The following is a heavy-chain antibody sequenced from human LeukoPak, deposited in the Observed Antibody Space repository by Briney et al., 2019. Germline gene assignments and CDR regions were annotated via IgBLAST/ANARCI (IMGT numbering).Heavy chain of an antibody. CDR2: ISAYNKR. CDR1: GYTFTSYG. Sequence: GASVKVSCKASGYTFTSYGINWVRQSPGQGLEWMGWISAYNKRNYAQKFQGRVTMTTDTSTSTAYMELRNLRSDDTAVYYCARVSAPPDYGDYVSENWFDPWGQGTLVTDSS. CDR3: ARVSAPPDYGDYVSENWFDP. V-gene: IGHV1-18*01. J-gene: IGHJ5*02. D-gene: IGHD4-17*01.